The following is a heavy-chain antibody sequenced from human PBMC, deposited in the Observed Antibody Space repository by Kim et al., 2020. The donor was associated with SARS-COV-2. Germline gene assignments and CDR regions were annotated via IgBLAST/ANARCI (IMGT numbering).Heavy chain of an antibody. J-gene: IGHJ6*02. CDR3: ARGALSYSSTSCYPGGMDV. D-gene: IGHD2-2*01. CDR2: IYYSGST. Sequence: SETLSLTCTVSGGSISSYYWSWIRQPPGKGLEWIGYIYYSGSTNYNPSLKSRVTISVDTSKNQFSLKLSSVTAADTAEYYCARGALSYSSTSCYPGGMDVWGQGTTVTVSS. V-gene: IGHV4-59*01. CDR1: GGSISSYY.